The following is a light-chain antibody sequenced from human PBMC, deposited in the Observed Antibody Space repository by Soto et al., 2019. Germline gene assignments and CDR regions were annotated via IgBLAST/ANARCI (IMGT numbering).Light chain of an antibody. V-gene: IGKV3-20*01. CDR1: QSVRSSY. CDR3: QQFGISPPGST. J-gene: IGKJ5*01. CDR2: GAS. Sequence: EIVLTQSPGTLSLSPGERATLSCRASQSVRSSYLAWYQQKPGQAPRLLIYGASSRATGIPDRFSGSGSGTDFTLTISRLEPEDFAVYYCQQFGISPPGSTFGQGTRLEIK.